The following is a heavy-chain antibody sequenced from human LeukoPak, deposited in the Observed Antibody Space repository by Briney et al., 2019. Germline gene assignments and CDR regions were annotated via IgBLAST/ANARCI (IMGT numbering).Heavy chain of an antibody. CDR1: GFTFSSYG. J-gene: IGHJ4*02. D-gene: IGHD3-16*02. Sequence: PGGSLRLSCAASGFTFSSYGMSWVRQAPGKGLEWVSAISGSGGSTYYADSVKGRFTISRDNSKNTLYLQMNSLRAEDTAVYYCARDDYVWGSYRFDYWGQGTLVTVSS. V-gene: IGHV3-23*01. CDR2: ISGSGGST. CDR3: ARDDYVWGSYRFDY.